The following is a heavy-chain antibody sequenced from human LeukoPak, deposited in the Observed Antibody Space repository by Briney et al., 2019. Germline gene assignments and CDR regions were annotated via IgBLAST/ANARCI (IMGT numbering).Heavy chain of an antibody. CDR2: ISYDGSNK. V-gene: IGHV3-30-3*01. CDR1: GFTFSSYA. D-gene: IGHD3-22*01. CDR3: ARDDSSGYYYGSWFDP. Sequence: GGSLRLSCAASGFTFSSYAMHWVRQAPGKGLEWVAVISYDGSNKYYADSVKGRFTISRDNSKNTLYLQMNSLRAEDTAVYYCARDDSSGYYYGSWFDPWGQGTLVTVSS. J-gene: IGHJ5*02.